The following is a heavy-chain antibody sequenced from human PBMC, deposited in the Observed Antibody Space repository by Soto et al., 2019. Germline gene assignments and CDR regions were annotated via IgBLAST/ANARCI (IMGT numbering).Heavy chain of an antibody. J-gene: IGHJ6*02. Sequence: PGESLKISCQGSGYSFTSYWIGWVRQMPGKGLEWMGIIYPGDSDTRYSPSFQGQVTISADKSISTAYLQWSSLKASDTAMYYCARLSGYSYGYGGMDVWGQGTTVTVSS. CDR1: GYSFTSYW. V-gene: IGHV5-51*01. CDR3: ARLSGYSYGYGGMDV. CDR2: IYPGDSDT. D-gene: IGHD5-18*01.